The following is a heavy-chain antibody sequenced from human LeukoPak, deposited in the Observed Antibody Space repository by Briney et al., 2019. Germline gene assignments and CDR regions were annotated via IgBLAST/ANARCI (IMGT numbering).Heavy chain of an antibody. V-gene: IGHV1-2*02. J-gene: IGHJ4*02. Sequence: GASVKVSCKASGYTFTGYYIHWVRQAPGQGLERMGWINPNSGGTNYAQNFQGTVTMTRDTSTSTAYMELSRLRSDDTAVYYCARRLGAVTTLGYWGQGTLVTVSS. D-gene: IGHD1-1*01. CDR2: INPNSGGT. CDR3: ARRLGAVTTLGY. CDR1: GYTFTGYY.